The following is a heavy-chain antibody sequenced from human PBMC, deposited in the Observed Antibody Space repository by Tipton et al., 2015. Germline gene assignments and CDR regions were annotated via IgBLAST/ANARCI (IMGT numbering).Heavy chain of an antibody. D-gene: IGHD5-12*01. V-gene: IGHV4-61*05. J-gene: IGHJ4*02. Sequence: TLSLTCTVSGGSISSSSYYWGWIRQPPGKGLEWIGYIYYSGSTNYNPSLKSRVTISVDTSKNQFSLKLSSVTAADTAVYYCARLLPPAYSGHDWEGYYFDNWGQGTQVIVSS. CDR1: GGSISSSSYY. CDR2: IYYSGST. CDR3: ARLLPPAYSGHDWEGYYFDN.